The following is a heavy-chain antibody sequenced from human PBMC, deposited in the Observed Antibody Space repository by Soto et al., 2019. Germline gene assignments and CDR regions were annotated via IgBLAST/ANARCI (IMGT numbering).Heavy chain of an antibody. D-gene: IGHD3-22*01. CDR3: ARDGYYYDSSGYYPKTENNYYYYYGMDV. CDR2: ISAYNGNT. V-gene: IGHV1-18*04. CDR1: GYTFTSYC. J-gene: IGHJ6*02. Sequence: ASVKVSCKASGYTFTSYCISWVRQAPGQGLEWMGWISAYNGNTNYAQKLQGRVTMTTDTSTSTAYMELRSLRSDDTAVYYCARDGYYYDSSGYYPKTENNYYYYYGMDVWGQGTTVTVSS.